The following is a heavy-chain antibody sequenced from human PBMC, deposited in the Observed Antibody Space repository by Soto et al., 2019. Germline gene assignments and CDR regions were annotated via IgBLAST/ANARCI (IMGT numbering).Heavy chain of an antibody. CDR2: IDPSDSYT. CDR1: GYSFTSYW. D-gene: IGHD2-15*01. Sequence: GDSLKISCKGSGYSFTSYWISWVRQMPGKGLEWMGRIDPSDSYTNYSPSFQGHVTISADKSISTAYLQWSSLEASDTAMYYCATAAYYGMDVWGQGTTVTVSS. V-gene: IGHV5-10-1*01. J-gene: IGHJ6*02. CDR3: ATAAYYGMDV.